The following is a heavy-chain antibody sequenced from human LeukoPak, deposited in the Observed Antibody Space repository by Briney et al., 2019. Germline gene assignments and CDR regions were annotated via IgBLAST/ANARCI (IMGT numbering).Heavy chain of an antibody. D-gene: IGHD3-3*01. J-gene: IGHJ4*02. CDR1: GNSPSELS. CDR3: TTRSGDFWSGFVN. V-gene: IGHV1-24*01. Sequence: ASVTVSCKVSGNSPSELSIQWVRQAPGKGLECMGGFDPEEAKMVYAQNFQGRVTMTEDTSTQTAYMELSGLTSDDTAVDYCTTRSGDFWSGFVNWGQGPLVSVPS. CDR2: FDPEEAKM.